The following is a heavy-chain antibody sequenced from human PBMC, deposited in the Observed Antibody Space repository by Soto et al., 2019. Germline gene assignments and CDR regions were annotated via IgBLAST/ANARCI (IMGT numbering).Heavy chain of an antibody. D-gene: IGHD3-22*01. CDR3: ARDCHDSSGYIPRYFDY. CDR2: IYHSGST. CDR1: GYSISSGYY. V-gene: IGHV4-38-2*02. Sequence: SETLSLTCAVSGYSISSGYYWGWIRQPPGKGLEWIGSIYHSGSTYYNPSLKSRVTISVDTSTNQFSLKLRSVTAADTTAYYCARDCHDSSGYIPRYFDYWGQGTLVTVSS. J-gene: IGHJ4*02.